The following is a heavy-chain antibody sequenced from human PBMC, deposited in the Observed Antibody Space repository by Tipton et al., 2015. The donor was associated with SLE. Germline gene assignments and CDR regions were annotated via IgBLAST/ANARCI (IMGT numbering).Heavy chain of an antibody. Sequence: TLSLTCTASGGSISSSSYYWSWIRQPPGEGLEWIGYIYYREGTNYSPSLRSRVTISIDRSKNQLSLKLSSVTAADTAVYYCARLSCSSISCYVDSWGQGTLVTVSS. CDR3: ARLSCSSISCYVDS. D-gene: IGHD2-15*01. CDR1: GGSISSSSYY. V-gene: IGHV4-61*05. J-gene: IGHJ4*02. CDR2: IYYREGT.